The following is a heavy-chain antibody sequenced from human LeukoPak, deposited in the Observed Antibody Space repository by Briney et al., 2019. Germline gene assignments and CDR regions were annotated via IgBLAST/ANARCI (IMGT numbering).Heavy chain of an antibody. J-gene: IGHJ6*03. CDR2: ISTMSNYI. D-gene: IGHD6-13*01. CDR1: GFAFSSYA. Sequence: GGSLRLSCAASGFAFSSYAMSWVRQAPGKGLEWVSSISTMSNYIFYGDSVKGRFTISRDNAKNSVYLQMNSLRPEDTAVYYCARDGGSWYAPDYYYYMDVWGKGTTVTVSS. CDR3: ARDGGSWYAPDYYYYMDV. V-gene: IGHV3-21*01.